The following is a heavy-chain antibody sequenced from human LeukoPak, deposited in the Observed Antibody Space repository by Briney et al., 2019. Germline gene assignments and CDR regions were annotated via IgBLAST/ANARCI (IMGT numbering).Heavy chain of an antibody. CDR3: ARDWFNDY. V-gene: IGHV3-23*01. J-gene: IGHJ4*02. CDR1: GFTFSGDA. CDR2: ISGSGAHT. D-gene: IGHD3-9*01. Sequence: QPGGSLRLSCIASGFTFSGDAMNWIGQVPGKGLEWVSAISGSGAHTFYADSVKGRFTVSRDNFNDTLYLQMNSLRVEDTAIYYCARDWFNDYWGQGTLVTVSS.